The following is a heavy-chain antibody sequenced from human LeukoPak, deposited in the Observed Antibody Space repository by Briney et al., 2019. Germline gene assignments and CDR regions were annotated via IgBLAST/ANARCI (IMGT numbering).Heavy chain of an antibody. CDR2: IYYSGST. Sequence: PSQTLSLTCTVSGGSISSGGYYWRWIRQHPGKGLEWIGYIYYSGSTYYNPSLKSRVTISVDTSKNQFSLKLSSATAADTAVYYCARADPRYCGGDCYSGLAFDIWGQGTMVTVSS. D-gene: IGHD2-21*02. CDR3: ARADPRYCGGDCYSGLAFDI. V-gene: IGHV4-31*03. CDR1: GGSISSGGYY. J-gene: IGHJ3*02.